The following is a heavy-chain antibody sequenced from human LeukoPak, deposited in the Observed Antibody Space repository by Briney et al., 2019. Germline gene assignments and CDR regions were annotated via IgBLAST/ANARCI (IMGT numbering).Heavy chain of an antibody. V-gene: IGHV3-7*01. J-gene: IGHJ6*03. CDR1: GFTFSNYW. D-gene: IGHD3-3*01. CDR2: IKQDGSEK. CDR3: ARDNGVVHGVYYMDV. Sequence: GGSLRLSCAASGFTFSNYWMTWVRQAPGEGLEWVADIKQDGSEKLYVKSVRGRFTISRDNAKMSLFLQMNSLRAEDTAVYYCARDNGVVHGVYYMDVWGKGTTVTVS.